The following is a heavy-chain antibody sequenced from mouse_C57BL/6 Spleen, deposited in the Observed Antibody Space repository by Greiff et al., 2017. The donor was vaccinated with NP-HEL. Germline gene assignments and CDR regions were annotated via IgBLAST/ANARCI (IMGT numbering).Heavy chain of an antibody. J-gene: IGHJ3*01. Sequence: QVQLQQPGAELVKPGASVKLSCTASGYTFTSYWLHWVQQRPGRGLEWIGRIDPHSGGTKYNEKFKSKATLTVDKPSSTAYMQLSSLTSEDSAVYYCARGLAWFAYWGQGTLVTVSA. CDR3: ARGLAWFAY. V-gene: IGHV1-72*01. D-gene: IGHD3-1*01. CDR1: GYTFTSYW. CDR2: IDPHSGGT.